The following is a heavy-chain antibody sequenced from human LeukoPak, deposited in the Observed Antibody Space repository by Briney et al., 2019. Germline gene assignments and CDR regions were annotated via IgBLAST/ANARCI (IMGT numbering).Heavy chain of an antibody. J-gene: IGHJ4*02. V-gene: IGHV3-23*01. Sequence: GGSLRLSCAASGFTFSSYAVSWVRQAPGKGLEWVSAISGSGFSTYYADSVKGRFTISRDNSKNMLYLQMNSLRAEDTAVYYCASQGVDTTLFFRYYFDYWGQGTLVTVSS. CDR1: GFTFSSYA. CDR2: ISGSGFST. CDR3: ASQGVDTTLFFRYYFDY. D-gene: IGHD5-18*01.